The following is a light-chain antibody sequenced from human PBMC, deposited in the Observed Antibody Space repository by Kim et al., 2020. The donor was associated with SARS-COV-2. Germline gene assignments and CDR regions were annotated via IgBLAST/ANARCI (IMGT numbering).Light chain of an antibody. V-gene: IGLV2-8*01. CDR1: SSDVGGYDS. J-gene: IGLJ2*01. CDR3: ASFGTSKV. CDR2: EVT. Sequence: QSVLTQPPSASGSPGQSVTISCTGSSSDVGGYDSVSWYQQYPGKAPKLMIYEVTKRPSGVPDRFSGSKSGSTASLTVSGLQAEDEADYYCASFGTSKVFGGGTQLTVL.